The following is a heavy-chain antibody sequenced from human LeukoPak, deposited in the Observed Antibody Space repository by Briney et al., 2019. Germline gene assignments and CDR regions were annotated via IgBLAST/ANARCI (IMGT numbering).Heavy chain of an antibody. CDR1: GGSFSGYY. V-gene: IGHV4-34*01. D-gene: IGHD2-2*01. Sequence: PSETLSLTCAVYGGSFSGYYWSWVRQPPGKGLEWIGEINHSGSTNYNPSLKSRVTISVDTSKNQFSLKLSSVTAADTAVYYCARGVVPAALNPISPYYYYYYMDVWGKGTTVTVSS. CDR2: INHSGST. J-gene: IGHJ6*03. CDR3: ARGVVPAALNPISPYYYYYYMDV.